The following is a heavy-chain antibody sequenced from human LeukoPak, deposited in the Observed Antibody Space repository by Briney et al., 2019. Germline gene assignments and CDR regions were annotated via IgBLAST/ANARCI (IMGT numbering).Heavy chain of an antibody. Sequence: SETLSLTCTVSGGSINSYYWSWIRHPPGKGLEWIGYVYYSGSTNYSPSLKSRVTMSVDTYKKQFSLKLRSVNAADTAVYYCATLPPGGKGTYFDYWGQGTLVIVSS. D-gene: IGHD4-23*01. CDR3: ATLPPGGKGTYFDY. J-gene: IGHJ4*02. CDR2: VYYSGST. CDR1: GGSINSYY. V-gene: IGHV4-59*08.